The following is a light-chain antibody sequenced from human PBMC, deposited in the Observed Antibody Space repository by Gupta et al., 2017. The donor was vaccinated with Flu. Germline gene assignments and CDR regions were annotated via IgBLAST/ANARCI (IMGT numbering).Light chain of an antibody. V-gene: IGLV2-11*03. Sequence: SCANSGTGTTGDVGNYADVSWNHRDPSKATKLMIYGVTGRPSGVPDSFSGSKSGNTASLTISGLQAEDEDFYYCCAYAGTVTFVFGGGTRLTVL. J-gene: IGLJ2*01. CDR3: CAYAGTVTFV. CDR2: GVT. CDR1: TGDVGNYAD.